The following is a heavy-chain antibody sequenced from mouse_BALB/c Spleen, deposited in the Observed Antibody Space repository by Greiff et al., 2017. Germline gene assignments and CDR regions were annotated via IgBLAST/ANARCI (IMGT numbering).Heavy chain of an antibody. CDR3: ARDANWGFAY. CDR2: ISYDGSN. CDR1: GYSITSGYY. V-gene: IGHV3-6*02. J-gene: IGHJ3*01. Sequence: EVQVVESGPGLVKPSQSLSLTCSVTGYSITSGYYWNWIRQFPGNKLEWMGYISYDGSNNYNPSLKNRISITRDTSKNQFFLKLNSVTTEDTATYYCARDANWGFAYWGQGTLVTVSA. D-gene: IGHD6-1*01.